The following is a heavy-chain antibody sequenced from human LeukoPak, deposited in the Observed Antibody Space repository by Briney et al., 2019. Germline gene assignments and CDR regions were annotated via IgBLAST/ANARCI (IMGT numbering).Heavy chain of an antibody. CDR2: IYSGGST. Sequence: GSLRLSCAASGFTVSSNYMSWVRQAPGKGLEWVSVIYSGGSTYYADSVKGRFTISRDNAKNSLYLQMNSLRAEDTAVYYCARVGVAAAGTGGYWGQGTLVTVSS. J-gene: IGHJ4*02. V-gene: IGHV3-53*01. D-gene: IGHD6-13*01. CDR3: ARVGVAAAGTGGY. CDR1: GFTVSSNY.